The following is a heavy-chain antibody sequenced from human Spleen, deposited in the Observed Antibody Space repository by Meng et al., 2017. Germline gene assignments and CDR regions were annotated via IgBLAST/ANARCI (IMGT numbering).Heavy chain of an antibody. CDR2: IYYSGST. D-gene: IGHD3-16*01. J-gene: IGHJ5*02. CDR3: ASGRFGWFDP. CDR1: GGSISSGGYY. V-gene: IGHV4-31*03. Sequence: QVPLQESGPGLLSPSQTLALTCTGSGGSISSGGYYWSWIRQHPGKGLEWIGYIYYSGSTYYNPSLKSRDTISVDTSKNQFSLKLSSVTAADTAVYYCASGRFGWFDPWGQGTLVTVSS.